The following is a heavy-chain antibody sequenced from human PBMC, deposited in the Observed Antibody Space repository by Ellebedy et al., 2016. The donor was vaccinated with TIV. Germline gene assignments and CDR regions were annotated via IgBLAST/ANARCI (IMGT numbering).Heavy chain of an antibody. J-gene: IGHJ4*02. CDR3: AITGQQQLVPFDY. D-gene: IGHD6-13*01. Sequence: GESLKISXAASGFTFNNYGMSWVRQAPGKGLEWVSLIAAGGISTYYADSVKVRFTISRDDSKNTLYLQMNSLRAEDTAVYYCAITGQQQLVPFDYWGQGTLVTVSS. V-gene: IGHV3-23*01. CDR2: IAAGGIST. CDR1: GFTFNNYG.